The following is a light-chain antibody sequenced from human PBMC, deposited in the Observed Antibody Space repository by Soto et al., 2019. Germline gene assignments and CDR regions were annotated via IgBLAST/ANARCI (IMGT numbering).Light chain of an antibody. V-gene: IGKV3-11*01. CDR2: DAS. Sequence: EIGLTQSPATLSLSPVEAATLSCMASQTISSSLAWYQQKPGQSPRLLIYDASNRASGVPPRFSGSGSGTDFTLSISSIEPEDFAVYYCQQRSNWPPITFGQGTRLEIK. CDR3: QQRSNWPPIT. J-gene: IGKJ5*01. CDR1: QTISSS.